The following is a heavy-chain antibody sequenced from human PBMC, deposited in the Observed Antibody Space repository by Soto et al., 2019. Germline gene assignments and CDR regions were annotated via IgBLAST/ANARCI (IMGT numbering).Heavy chain of an antibody. V-gene: IGHV4-30-2*01. D-gene: IGHD3-10*01. CDR1: GGSISSGGYS. CDR3: ARASPSMVRGGRRFDP. CDR2: IYHSGST. J-gene: IGHJ5*02. Sequence: SETLSLTCAVSGGSISSGGYSWSWIRQPPGKGLEWIGYIYHSGSTYYNPSLKSRVTISVDRSKNQFSLKLSSVTAADTAVYYCARASPSMVRGGRRFDPWGQGTLVTVSS.